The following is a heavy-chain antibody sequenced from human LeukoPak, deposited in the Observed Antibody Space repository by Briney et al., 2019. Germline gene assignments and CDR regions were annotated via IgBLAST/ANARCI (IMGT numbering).Heavy chain of an antibody. CDR2: IYPGDSDT. J-gene: IGHJ4*02. CDR3: ARPPAYCSRPSCLFDY. Sequence: GESLKISCKGSGYSFSSYWIAWVRQMPGKGLEWMGIIYPGDSDTRYNPSFQGQVTISADKSISTAYLQWSSLKASDTAMYYCARPPAYCSRPSCLFDYWGQGTLVTVSS. D-gene: IGHD2-2*01. V-gene: IGHV5-51*01. CDR1: GYSFSSYW.